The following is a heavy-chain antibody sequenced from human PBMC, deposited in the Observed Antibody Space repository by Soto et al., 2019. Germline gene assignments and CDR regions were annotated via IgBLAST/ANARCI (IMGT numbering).Heavy chain of an antibody. CDR2: IHPGDSDT. CDR1: GYSFTSYW. V-gene: IGHV5-51*01. J-gene: IGHJ3*02. CDR3: ASQEMATKNVDAFDI. Sequence: PGESLKISCKGSGYSFTSYWISWVRQMPGKGLEWMGIIHPGDSDTRYSPSFQGQVTISADKSISTAYLQWSSLKASDTAMYYCASQEMATKNVDAFDIWGQGTMVTVSS. D-gene: IGHD5-12*01.